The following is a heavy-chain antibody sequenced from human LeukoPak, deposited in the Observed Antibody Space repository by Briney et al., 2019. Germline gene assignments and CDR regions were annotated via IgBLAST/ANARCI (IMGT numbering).Heavy chain of an antibody. D-gene: IGHD1-26*01. CDR2: IYYSGST. Sequence: SETLSLTCTVSGGSVSSGNYYWSWIRQPPGKGLEWIGYIYYSGSTNYNPPLKSRVTISVDTSKNQFSLKLTSVTAADTAVYYCARGVGAVYWYFDLWGRGTLVTVSS. CDR1: GGSVSSGNYY. J-gene: IGHJ2*01. CDR3: ARGVGAVYWYFDL. V-gene: IGHV4-61*01.